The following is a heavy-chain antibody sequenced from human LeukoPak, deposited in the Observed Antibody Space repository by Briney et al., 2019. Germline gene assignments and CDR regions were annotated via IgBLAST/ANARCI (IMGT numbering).Heavy chain of an antibody. CDR2: INPSGGST. V-gene: IGHV1-46*01. CDR1: GYTFTSYY. D-gene: IGHD3-3*01. Sequence: ASVKVSCKASGYTFTSYYMHWVRQAPGQGLEWMGIINPSGGSTSYAQKFQGRVTMTRDTSTSTVYMELGSLRSEDTAVYYCARDGPVRAIFGVVIIGAFDIWGQGTMVTVSS. CDR3: ARDGPVRAIFGVVIIGAFDI. J-gene: IGHJ3*02.